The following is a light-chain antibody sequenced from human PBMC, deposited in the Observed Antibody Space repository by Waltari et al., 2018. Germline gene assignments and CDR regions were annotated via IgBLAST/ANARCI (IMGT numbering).Light chain of an antibody. CDR1: GSNIGAGYD. Sequence: QSVLTQPPSVSGAPGQRVTIACTGSGSNIGAGYDVHWSQQVPRAAPKLLIYGSSSRPLGVPDRFFGSTSGTSASLAIIGLQAEDEADYYCQSYDITLRVVFGGGTKLTVL. J-gene: IGLJ3*02. CDR2: GSS. CDR3: QSYDITLRVV. V-gene: IGLV1-40*01.